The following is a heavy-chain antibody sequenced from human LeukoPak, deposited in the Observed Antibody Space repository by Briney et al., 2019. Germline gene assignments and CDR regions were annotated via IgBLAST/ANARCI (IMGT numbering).Heavy chain of an antibody. J-gene: IGHJ3*02. CDR1: GLTFSSYA. V-gene: IGHV3-23*01. D-gene: IGHD1-26*01. CDR3: AKAEEDSGPPDDAFDI. Sequence: GGSLRLYCAASGLTFSSYAMSWVRQARGKGGEWGSAISGSGSSTYYADSVKGRFTISRDNHKSTLYLQITSMRAEDTAVYYCAKAEEDSGPPDDAFDIWGQGTMVTVSS. CDR2: ISGSGSST.